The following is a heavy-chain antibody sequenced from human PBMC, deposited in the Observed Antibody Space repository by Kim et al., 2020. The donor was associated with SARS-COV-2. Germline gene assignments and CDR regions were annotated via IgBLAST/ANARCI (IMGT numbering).Heavy chain of an antibody. J-gene: IGHJ4*02. CDR2: IYYSGST. Sequence: SETLSLTCTVSGGSISSSSYYWGWIRQPPGKGLEWIGSIYYSGSTYYNPSLKSRVTISVDTSKNQFSLKLSSVTAADTAVYYCARGEMATSTFDYWGQGTLVTVSS. D-gene: IGHD5-12*01. CDR1: GGSISSSSYY. CDR3: ARGEMATSTFDY. V-gene: IGHV4-39*01.